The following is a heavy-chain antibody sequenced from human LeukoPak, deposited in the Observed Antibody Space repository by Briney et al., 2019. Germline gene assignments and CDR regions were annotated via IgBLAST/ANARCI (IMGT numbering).Heavy chain of an antibody. Sequence: SETLSLTCTVSGGSISSYYWSWIRQPPGKGLEWVGCIYYSARTNYNPSIKSRVTISVDWSKNQSSLKLSSVTAADTAVYSCARLRLSYDILPGSYPAYYFAYWGQGTPVTVSS. CDR2: IYYSART. CDR3: ARLRLSYDILPGSYPAYYFAY. D-gene: IGHD3-9*01. V-gene: IGHV4-59*08. CDR1: GGSISSYY. J-gene: IGHJ4*02.